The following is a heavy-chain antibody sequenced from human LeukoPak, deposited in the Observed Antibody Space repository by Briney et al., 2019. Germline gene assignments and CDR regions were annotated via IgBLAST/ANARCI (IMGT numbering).Heavy chain of an antibody. V-gene: IGHV4-34*01. CDR2: INHSGST. CDR3: ASALSASGYYY. D-gene: IGHD3-22*01. Sequence: SETLSLTCAVYGGSFSGFHWIWIRQPPGKGLEWIGEINHSGSTNYNSSLKSRVTISVDTSKNQFSLKVSSVTAAGTAVYYCASALSASGYYYWGQGTLVTVSS. J-gene: IGHJ4*02. CDR1: GGSFSGFH.